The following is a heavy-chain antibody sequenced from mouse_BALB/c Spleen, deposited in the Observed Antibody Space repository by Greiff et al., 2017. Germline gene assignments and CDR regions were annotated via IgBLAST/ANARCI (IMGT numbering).Heavy chain of an antibody. CDR2: IDPENGNT. V-gene: IGHV14-3*02. D-gene: IGHD1-2*01. Sequence: EVQLQQSGAELVKPGASVKLSCTASGFNIKDTYMHWVKQRPEQGLEWIGWIDPENGNTIYDPKFQGKASITADTSSNTAYLQLSSLTSEDTAVYYCARFITTGYYAMDYWGQGTSVTVSS. CDR3: ARFITTGYYAMDY. CDR1: GFNIKDTY. J-gene: IGHJ4*01.